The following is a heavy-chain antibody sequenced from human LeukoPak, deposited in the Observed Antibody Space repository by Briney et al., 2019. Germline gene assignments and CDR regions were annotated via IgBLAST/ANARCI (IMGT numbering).Heavy chain of an antibody. V-gene: IGHV3-7*01. CDR3: ARDYPRGY. D-gene: IGHD3-10*01. CDR1: GFTFSNSA. Sequence: GGSLRLSCAASGFTFSNSAMSWVRQAPGKGLEWVANIKQDGSEKYYVDSVKGRFTISRDNAKNSLYLQMNSLRAEDTAVYYCARDYPRGYWGQGTLVTVSS. CDR2: IKQDGSEK. J-gene: IGHJ4*02.